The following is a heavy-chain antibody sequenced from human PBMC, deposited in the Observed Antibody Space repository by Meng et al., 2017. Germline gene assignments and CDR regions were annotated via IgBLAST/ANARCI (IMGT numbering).Heavy chain of an antibody. CDR2: ISSSSSYI. Sequence: GESLKISCAASGFTFSSYSMNWVRQAPGKGLEWVSSISSSSSYIYYADSVKGRFTISRDNSKNTLFLHMNSLRTGDTAVYYCARGLRIGPDYWGQGTLVTVSS. J-gene: IGHJ4*02. CDR1: GFTFSSYS. V-gene: IGHV3-21*04. CDR3: ARGLRIGPDY. D-gene: IGHD3/OR15-3a*01.